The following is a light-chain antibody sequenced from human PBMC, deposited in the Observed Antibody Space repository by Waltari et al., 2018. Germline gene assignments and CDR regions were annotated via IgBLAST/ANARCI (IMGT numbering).Light chain of an antibody. J-gene: IGLJ2*01. V-gene: IGLV2-14*01. CDR2: DVS. CDR1: SNDVGGYNS. CDR3: SSQSSNDVVL. Sequence: QSALTQPASVSGSPGQSVTIFCAGTSNDVGGYNSVSWYQEHPGQAPRFIIYDVSDRPSGVSDRFSGSKSGNTASLTISGLQAEDEADYYCSSQSSNDVVLFGGGTKLTVL.